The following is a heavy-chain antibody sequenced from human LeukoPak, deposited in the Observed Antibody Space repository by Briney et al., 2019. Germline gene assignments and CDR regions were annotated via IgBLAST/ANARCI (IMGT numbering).Heavy chain of an antibody. J-gene: IGHJ4*02. CDR1: RYTFTGYY. V-gene: IGHV1-2*04. Sequence: GASVKVSCKASRYTFTGYYMHWVRQAPGQGLEWMGWINPNSGGTNYAQKFQGWVTMTRDTSISTAYMELSRLRSDDTVVYYCARTYYYDSSGYSLFYWGQGTLVTVSS. CDR3: ARTYYYDSSGYSLFY. D-gene: IGHD3-22*01. CDR2: INPNSGGT.